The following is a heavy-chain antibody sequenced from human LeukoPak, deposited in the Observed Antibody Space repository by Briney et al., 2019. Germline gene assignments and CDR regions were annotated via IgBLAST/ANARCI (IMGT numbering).Heavy chain of an antibody. V-gene: IGHV3-48*03. Sequence: GGSLRLSCAASGFTFSSYEMNWVRQAPGKGLEWVSYISTSGTTMYYADSVKGRFTISRDNAKNSLYLQMNSLRAEDTAVYYCAKLDGIVGLDSWGQGTLVTVSS. D-gene: IGHD1-26*01. CDR1: GFTFSSYE. CDR2: ISTSGTTM. J-gene: IGHJ4*02. CDR3: AKLDGIVGLDS.